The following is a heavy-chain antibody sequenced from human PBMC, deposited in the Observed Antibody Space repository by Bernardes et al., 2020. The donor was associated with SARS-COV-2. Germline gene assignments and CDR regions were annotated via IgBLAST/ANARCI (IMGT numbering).Heavy chain of an antibody. Sequence: ASVKVSCKASGYTFSANFIHWVRQAPGQGLEWMGTINPSSGGRHYAQNFQGRVTMTSDTSIDTAYMDLSSLTSHDTATYYCVKGGCSGGSCSTWFDPWGQGTLVTVSS. CDR3: VKGGCSGGSCSTWFDP. CDR2: INPSSGGR. D-gene: IGHD2-15*01. J-gene: IGHJ5*02. CDR1: GYTFSANF. V-gene: IGHV1-2*02.